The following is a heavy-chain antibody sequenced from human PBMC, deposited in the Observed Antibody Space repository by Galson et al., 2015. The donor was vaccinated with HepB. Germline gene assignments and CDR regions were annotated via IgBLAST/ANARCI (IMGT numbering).Heavy chain of an antibody. CDR2: IYTGGAT. V-gene: IGHV3-53*01. Sequence: YMRLACAAAGFTVNCNYMTWVRQAPGKGLEWVSTIYTGGATFYADSVKGRFTISRDFSKNAVYLQMSSLRAEDKAMYYCARDEGYYRGYWYFDLWGRGSLVTVSS. CDR3: ARDEGYYRGYWYFDL. J-gene: IGHJ2*01. D-gene: IGHD1-26*01. CDR1: GFTVNCNY.